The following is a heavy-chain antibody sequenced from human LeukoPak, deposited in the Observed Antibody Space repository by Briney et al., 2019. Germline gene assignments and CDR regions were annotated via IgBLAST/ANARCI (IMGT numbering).Heavy chain of an antibody. V-gene: IGHV3-48*03. J-gene: IGHJ3*02. D-gene: IGHD1-26*01. CDR2: ISSSGSTI. CDR1: GFTFSSYE. CDR3: ARRISGSYEGGAFDI. Sequence: GGSLRLSCAASGFTFSSYEMNWVRQAPGKGLEWVSYISSSGSTIYYADSVKGRFTISRDNAKNSLYLQMNSLRAVDTAVYYCARRISGSYEGGAFDIWGQGTMVTVSS.